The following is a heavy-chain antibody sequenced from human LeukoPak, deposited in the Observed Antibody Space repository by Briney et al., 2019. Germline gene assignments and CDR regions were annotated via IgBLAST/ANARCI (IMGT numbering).Heavy chain of an antibody. D-gene: IGHD1-26*01. V-gene: IGHV4-59*08. CDR3: ARGESGSYYY. CDR1: GGSISSYY. CDR2: IYYSGST. J-gene: IGHJ4*02. Sequence: SETLSLTCTVSGGSISSYYWSWLRQPPGKGLEWIGYIYYSGSTNYNPSLKSRVTISVDTSKNQFSLKLSSVTAADTAVYYCARGESGSYYYWGQGTLVTVSS.